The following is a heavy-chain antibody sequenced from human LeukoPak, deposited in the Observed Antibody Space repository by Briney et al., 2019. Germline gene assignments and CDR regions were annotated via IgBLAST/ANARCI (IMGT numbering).Heavy chain of an antibody. J-gene: IGHJ4*02. CDR3: ASASDYPVDY. CDR2: ISSSSSTI. V-gene: IGHV3-48*01. CDR1: GFTFSSYA. Sequence: PGGSLRLSCAASGFTFSSYAMSWVRQAPGKGLEWVSYISSSSSTIYYADSVKGRFTISRDNAKNSLYLQMNSLRAEDTAVYYCASASDYPVDYWGQGTLVTVSS. D-gene: IGHD4-17*01.